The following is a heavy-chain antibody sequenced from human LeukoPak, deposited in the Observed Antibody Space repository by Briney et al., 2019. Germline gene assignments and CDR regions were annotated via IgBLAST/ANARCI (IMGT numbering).Heavy chain of an antibody. CDR2: ISSSSSTI. CDR1: GFTFSSYS. Sequence: GGSLRLSCAASGFTFSSYSMNWVRQAPGKGLEWVSYISSSSSTIYYADSVKGRFTISRDNAKNSLYLQMNSLRAEDTAVYYCARCAGYCSGGSCYSLSYYYYYMDVWGKGTTVTV. V-gene: IGHV3-48*01. D-gene: IGHD2-15*01. CDR3: ARCAGYCSGGSCYSLSYYYYYMDV. J-gene: IGHJ6*03.